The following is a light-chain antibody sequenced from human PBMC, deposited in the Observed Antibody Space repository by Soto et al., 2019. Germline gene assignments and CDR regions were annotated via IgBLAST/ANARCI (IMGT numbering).Light chain of an antibody. V-gene: IGKV3-15*01. CDR2: GAS. CDR1: HSVSSN. CDR3: QQYNKWPQT. Sequence: EIVMTQSPATLSVSPGERATLPCRASHSVSSNLAWYQQKPGQAPRLLIYGASTRATGIPARFSGSGSGTDFTLTISSLQSEDFAVYYCQQYNKWPQTFGQGTKVDIK. J-gene: IGKJ1*01.